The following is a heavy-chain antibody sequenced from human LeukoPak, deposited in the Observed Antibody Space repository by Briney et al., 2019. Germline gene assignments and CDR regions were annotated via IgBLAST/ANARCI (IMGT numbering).Heavy chain of an antibody. CDR1: GGTFSSYA. D-gene: IGHD3-3*01. CDR2: IIPILGIA. V-gene: IGHV1-69*04. Sequence: ASVKVSCKASGGTFSSYAISWVRQAPGQGLEWMGRIIPILGIANYAQKFQGRVTITADKSTSTAYMELSRLRSDDTAVYYCVTIFGVVNYYMDVWGKGTTVTVSS. J-gene: IGHJ6*03. CDR3: VTIFGVVNYYMDV.